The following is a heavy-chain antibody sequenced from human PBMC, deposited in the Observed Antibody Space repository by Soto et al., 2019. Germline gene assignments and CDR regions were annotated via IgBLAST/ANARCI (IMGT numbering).Heavy chain of an antibody. D-gene: IGHD2-2*01. J-gene: IGHJ6*02. CDR1: GGSISSGGYY. CDR3: ARDSRLVQIPSSNRYYYPGMDV. CDR2: IYYSGST. V-gene: IGHV4-31*03. Sequence: SETLSLTCTVSGGSISSGGYYWSWIRQHPGKGLERIGYIYYSGSTYYNPSLKSRVTISVDTSKNQFSLKVTSVTAADTAVYWCARDSRLVQIPSSNRYYYPGMDVWGQGTPVTVSS.